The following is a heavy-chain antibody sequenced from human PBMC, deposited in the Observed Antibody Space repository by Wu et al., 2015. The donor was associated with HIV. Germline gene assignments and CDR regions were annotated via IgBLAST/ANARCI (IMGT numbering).Heavy chain of an antibody. CDR3: ARLQSLSGFYSNADY. Sequence: QVQLLQSGAEVRKPGASVRVSCKTSGYIFTDYYIHWVRQAPGQGLEWMGWINPNRGGTKYAQKFQGRVTMTRDTAVSTAYMELNSLRSDDTAVYYCARLQSLSGFYSNADYWGQGTLVTVSS. CDR2: INPNRGGT. CDR1: GYIFTDYY. J-gene: IGHJ4*02. V-gene: IGHV1-2*02. D-gene: IGHD3-22*01.